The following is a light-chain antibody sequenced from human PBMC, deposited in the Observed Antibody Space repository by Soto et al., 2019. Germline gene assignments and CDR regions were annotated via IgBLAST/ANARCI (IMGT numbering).Light chain of an antibody. Sequence: QSALTQPASVSGSPGQSITISCTGSSSDIGGYDYVSWYQQRPGKAPKLMIYEVRYRPSGVSNRFSGSKSGNTASLTISGLQAEDEAVYYCCSYTRTSNHYFFGSGTKVTVL. CDR1: SSDIGGYDY. V-gene: IGLV2-14*01. CDR2: EVR. J-gene: IGLJ1*01. CDR3: CSYTRTSNHYF.